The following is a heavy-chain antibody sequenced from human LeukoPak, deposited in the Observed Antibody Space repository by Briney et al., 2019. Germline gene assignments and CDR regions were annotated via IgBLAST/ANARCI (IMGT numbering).Heavy chain of an antibody. Sequence: SETLSLTCTVSGGSISSSSFFWGWIRPPPGKGLVWIGSVYYSGNTYYNPSLNSRVTISVDTSKNQFSLQLSSVTAAETAVYYCARLSIEVVPASDWFDPWGQGTLVTVSS. CDR2: VYYSGNT. V-gene: IGHV4-39*01. J-gene: IGHJ5*02. CDR1: GGSISSSSFF. D-gene: IGHD2-2*01. CDR3: ARLSIEVVPASDWFDP.